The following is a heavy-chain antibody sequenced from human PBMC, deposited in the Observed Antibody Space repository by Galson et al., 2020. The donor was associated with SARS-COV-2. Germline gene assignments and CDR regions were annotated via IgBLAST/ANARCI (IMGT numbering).Heavy chain of an antibody. CDR2: VYPGDSDT. V-gene: IGHV5-51*01. CDR3: ARRSYDASGYCFEY. CDR1: GYSFSVYW. Sequence: GASLKISCKGSGYSFSVYWIASVRQMPGKGLAWLGIVYPGDSDTRYSPSFQGQVTMSADKSFSTAYLQWSSLKASDTAIYYCARRSYDASGYCFEYWGQGTLVTVSS. J-gene: IGHJ4*02. D-gene: IGHD3-22*01.